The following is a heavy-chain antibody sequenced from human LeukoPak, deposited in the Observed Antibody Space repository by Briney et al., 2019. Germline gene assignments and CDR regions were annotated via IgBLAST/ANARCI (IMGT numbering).Heavy chain of an antibody. D-gene: IGHD6-19*01. V-gene: IGHV4-39*01. CDR3: ARGHSSGRDYYFDY. J-gene: IGHJ4*01. CDR1: GGSISSSSYY. CDR2: IYYSGST. Sequence: SETLSLTCTVSGGSISSSSYYWGWIRQPPGKGLEWIGSIYYSGSTYYNPSLKSRVTISVDTSKNQSSLKLSSVTAADTAVYYCARGHSSGRDYYFDYWGQGTLVTVSS.